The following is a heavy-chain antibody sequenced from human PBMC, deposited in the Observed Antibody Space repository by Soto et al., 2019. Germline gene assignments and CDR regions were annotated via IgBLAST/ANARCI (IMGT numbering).Heavy chain of an antibody. CDR1: GFTFSNAW. D-gene: IGHD6-19*01. CDR2: IKSKTYGGTT. V-gene: IGHV3-15*01. CDR3: PTVRIAVAGGAFDI. Sequence: EVQLVESGGGLVKPGGSLRLSCAASGFTFSNAWMSWVRQAPGKGLECVGRIKSKTYGGTTDYAEPVKGRFTISRDDSKNTLYLQMNSLKTEDIAVYYCPTVRIAVAGGAFDIWGQGTMVTVSS. J-gene: IGHJ3*02.